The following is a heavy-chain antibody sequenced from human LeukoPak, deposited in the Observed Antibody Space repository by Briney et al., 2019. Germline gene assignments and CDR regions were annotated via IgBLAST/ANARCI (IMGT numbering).Heavy chain of an antibody. J-gene: IGHJ4*02. CDR3: ARGRAAAGKNYFDY. CDR2: VDHTGST. V-gene: IGHV4-59*01. Sequence: SETLSLTCTVSDDSITMYYWTWIRQPPGKGLEWIGYVDHTGSTKFNPSLTGRVSISRDTSNNFFSLRLRSVTAADTAVYYCARGRAAAGKNYFDYWGQGTLVTVSS. D-gene: IGHD6-13*01. CDR1: DDSITMYY.